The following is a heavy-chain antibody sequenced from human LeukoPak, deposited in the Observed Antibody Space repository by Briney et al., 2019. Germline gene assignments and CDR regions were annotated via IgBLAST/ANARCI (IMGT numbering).Heavy chain of an antibody. CDR3: ASAKGPFYGFDY. D-gene: IGHD4-17*01. V-gene: IGHV1-18*04. Sequence: ASVNVSCKASGYTFTSYGISWVGQAPGQGLEWMGWISAYNGNTNYAQKLQGRVTMTTDTSTSTAYVELRSLRSDDTAVYYCASAKGPFYGFDYWRQGTLVTVSS. CDR1: GYTFTSYG. J-gene: IGHJ4*02. CDR2: ISAYNGNT.